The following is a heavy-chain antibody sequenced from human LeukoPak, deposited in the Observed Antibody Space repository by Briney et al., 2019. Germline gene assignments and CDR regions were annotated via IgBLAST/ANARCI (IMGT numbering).Heavy chain of an antibody. J-gene: IGHJ4*02. D-gene: IGHD3-10*01. CDR3: AVGLMVIDY. CDR1: GFTFDDYA. V-gene: IGHV3-43*02. CDR2: ISGDGGST. Sequence: GGSLRLSCAASGFTFDDYAMHWVRRAPGKGLEWVSLISGDGGSTYYADSVKGRFTISRDNSKNSLYLQMNSLRTEDTALYYCAVGLMVIDYWGQGTLVTVSS.